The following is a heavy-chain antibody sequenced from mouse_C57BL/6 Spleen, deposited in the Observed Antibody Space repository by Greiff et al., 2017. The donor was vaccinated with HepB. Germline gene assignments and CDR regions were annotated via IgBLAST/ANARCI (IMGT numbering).Heavy chain of an antibody. Sequence: VKLQQPGAELVRPGSSVKLSCKASGYTFTSYWMHWVKQRPIQGLEWIGNIDPSDSETHYNQKFKDKATLTVDKSSSTAYMQLSSLTSEDSAVYYCARSFYDGYYAAWFAYWGQGTLVTVSA. V-gene: IGHV1-52*01. CDR2: IDPSDSET. CDR3: ARSFYDGYYAAWFAY. J-gene: IGHJ3*01. CDR1: GYTFTSYW. D-gene: IGHD2-3*01.